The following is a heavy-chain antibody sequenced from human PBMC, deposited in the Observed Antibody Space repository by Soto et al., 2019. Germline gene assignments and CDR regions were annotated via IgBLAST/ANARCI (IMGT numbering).Heavy chain of an antibody. V-gene: IGHV3-9*01. CDR3: AKDRLTYRAVAATFFDY. J-gene: IGHJ4*02. CDR2: ISWNSGSI. Sequence: GGSLRLSCEASGFTFDDYAMHWVRQAPGKGLEWVSGISWNSGSIGYADSVKGRFTISRDNAKNFLYLQMNSLRSEDTAFYYCAKDRLTYRAVAATFFDYWGQGTLVTVSS. CDR1: GFTFDDYA. D-gene: IGHD6-19*01.